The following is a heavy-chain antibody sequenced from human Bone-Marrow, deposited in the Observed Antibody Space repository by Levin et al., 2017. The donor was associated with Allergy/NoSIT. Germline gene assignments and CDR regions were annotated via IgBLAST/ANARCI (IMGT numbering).Heavy chain of an antibody. CDR2: INCDGGGT. CDR3: TRNLVGVDAFDF. Sequence: ASVKVSCKASGYTFTDYYIQWVRQAPGQGLEWMGRINCDGGGTKFSQKFEGRVTMTSDTSIRTVYMEIRSLRSDDTAVYYCTRNLVGVDAFDFWGQGTMVIVSA. CDR1: GYTFTDYY. V-gene: IGHV1-2*02. D-gene: IGHD1-26*01. J-gene: IGHJ3*01.